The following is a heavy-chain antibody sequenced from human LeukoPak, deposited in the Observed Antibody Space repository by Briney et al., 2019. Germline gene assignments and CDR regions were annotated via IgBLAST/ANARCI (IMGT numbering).Heavy chain of an antibody. CDR2: IYYSGXT. Sequence: SETLSLTCTVSGGSISSYYWSWIRQPPXXGLEWIGYIYYSGXTNYNPSLKSRVTISVDTSKNQFSLKLSSVTAADTAVYYCARHGAYDFWSGYYGQNPYYFDYWGQGTLVTVSS. CDR3: ARHGAYDFWSGYYGQNPYYFDY. J-gene: IGHJ4*02. V-gene: IGHV4-59*08. D-gene: IGHD3-3*01. CDR1: GGSISSYY.